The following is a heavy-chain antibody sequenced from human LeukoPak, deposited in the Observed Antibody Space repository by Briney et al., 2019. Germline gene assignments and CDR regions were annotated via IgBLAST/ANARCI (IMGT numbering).Heavy chain of an antibody. D-gene: IGHD1-1*01. V-gene: IGHV1-18*04. J-gene: IGHJ5*02. Sequence: ASVKVSCKASGYTFNSHGISWVRQAPGQGLEWMGWISAYNGDTNFAQKFQGRVTLTTDRTTSTAYLELRSLRSDDTAVYYCARRGGSAWNTEWWFDPWGQGTLVTVSS. CDR2: ISAYNGDT. CDR1: GYTFNSHG. CDR3: ARRGGSAWNTEWWFDP.